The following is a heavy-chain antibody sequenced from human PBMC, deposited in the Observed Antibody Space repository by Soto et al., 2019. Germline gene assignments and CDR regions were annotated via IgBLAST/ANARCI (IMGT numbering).Heavy chain of an antibody. D-gene: IGHD2-21*01. CDR2: ISAKSKYI. Sequence: LRLSCAASGFTFSTYTMNWVRQAPGQGLEWVSCISAKSKYIYYANSVQGRFTISRDDAQNSLILQLSSLRAEDTAVYYCARTKSCDVVNCSSPPFDDWGGGTLVTDSS. CDR1: GFTFSTYT. V-gene: IGHV3-21*01. CDR3: ARTKSCDVVNCSSPPFDD. J-gene: IGHJ4*02.